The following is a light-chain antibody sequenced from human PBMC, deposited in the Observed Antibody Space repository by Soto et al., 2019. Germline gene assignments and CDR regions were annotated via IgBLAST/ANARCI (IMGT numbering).Light chain of an antibody. J-gene: IGKJ5*01. V-gene: IGKV3-11*01. Sequence: EIVLTQSPATLSLSPGERATLSCRASQSVSSYLAWYQQKPGQAPRLLIYDASNRATGIPARFSGSGSGTDFTLTISGLEPDDFAVYYCQQRSNWLITFGQGTRLEIK. CDR3: QQRSNWLIT. CDR2: DAS. CDR1: QSVSSY.